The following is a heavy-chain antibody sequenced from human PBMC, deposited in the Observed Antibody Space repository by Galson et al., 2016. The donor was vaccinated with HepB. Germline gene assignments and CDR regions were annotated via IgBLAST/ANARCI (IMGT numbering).Heavy chain of an antibody. Sequence: SVKVSCKVSGYTLTDLYVHWVRQAPGKGLEWMGGFDPDDFDTMYAQKFQGRVTMTEDTVTETAYMELSSLRSDDTAVYYCATEQGCTVYGASLENWGQGTLVTVSS. D-gene: IGHD5/OR15-5a*01. CDR3: ATEQGCTVYGASLEN. CDR1: GYTLTDLY. CDR2: FDPDDFDT. V-gene: IGHV1-24*01. J-gene: IGHJ4*02.